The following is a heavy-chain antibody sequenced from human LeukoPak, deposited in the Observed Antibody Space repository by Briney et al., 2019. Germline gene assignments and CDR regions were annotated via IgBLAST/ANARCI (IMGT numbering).Heavy chain of an antibody. V-gene: IGHV3-15*01. CDR1: EFTFENDW. J-gene: IGHJ4*02. Sequence: GGSLRLSCAASEFTFENDWMSWVRPAPGKGLEWVGRLKRKADGGTPDYAAPVKGRFTISKDDSKNTLYLQMNSLKTEDTAVYYCTTMYYDISTGYSKGVWGQGTLVTVSS. CDR2: LKRKADGGTP. D-gene: IGHD3-9*01. CDR3: TTMYYDISTGYSKGV.